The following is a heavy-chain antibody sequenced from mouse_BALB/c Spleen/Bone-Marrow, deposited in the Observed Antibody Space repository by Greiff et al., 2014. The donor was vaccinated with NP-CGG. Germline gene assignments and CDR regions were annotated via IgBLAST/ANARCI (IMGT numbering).Heavy chain of an antibody. CDR2: IDPETGGT. D-gene: IGHD4-1*01. CDR1: GYTFTDYE. CDR3: TRSETGPFAY. J-gene: IGHJ3*01. Sequence: SGAEPVRPGASVTLSCKASGYTFTDYEMHWVKQTPVHGLEWIGAIDPETGGTAYNQKFKGKATLTADKSSSTAYTELRSLTSEDSAVYYCTRSETGPFAYWGQGTLVTVSA. V-gene: IGHV1-15*01.